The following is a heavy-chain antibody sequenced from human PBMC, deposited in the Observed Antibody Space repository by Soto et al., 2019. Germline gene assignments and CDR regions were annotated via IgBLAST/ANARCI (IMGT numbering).Heavy chain of an antibody. V-gene: IGHV4-31*03. CDR2: IYYSGST. D-gene: IGHD3-22*01. J-gene: IGHJ4*02. Sequence: TLSLTCTVSGGSISSGGYYWSWIRQHPGKGLEWIGYIYYSGSTYYNPSLKSRVTISVDTSKNQFSLKLCSVTAADTAVYYCARDNYDLFDYCGQGTLVTVYS. CDR3: ARDNYDLFDY. CDR1: GGSISSGGYY.